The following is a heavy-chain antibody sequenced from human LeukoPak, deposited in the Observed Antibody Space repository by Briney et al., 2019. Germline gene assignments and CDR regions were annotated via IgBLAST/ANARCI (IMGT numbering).Heavy chain of an antibody. V-gene: IGHV4-61*02. CDR2: IYTSGST. J-gene: IGHJ6*03. CDR3: ARSPTYYYYYMDV. CDR1: GGSISSGSYY. Sequence: SETLSLTCTVSGGSISSGSYYWSWIRQPAGKELEWIGRIYTSGSTNYNPSLKSRVTISVDTSKNQFSLKLSSVTAADTAVYYCARSPTYYYYYMDVWGKGTTVTISS.